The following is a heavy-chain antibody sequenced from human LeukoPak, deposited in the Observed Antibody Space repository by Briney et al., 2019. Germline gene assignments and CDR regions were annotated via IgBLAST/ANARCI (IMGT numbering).Heavy chain of an antibody. CDR2: INPSGGST. CDR3: ARGRESYDISTGYFQYYFDY. J-gene: IGHJ4*02. D-gene: IGHD3-9*01. V-gene: IGHV1-46*03. CDR1: GYTFTSYY. Sequence: ASVKVSCKASGYTFTSYYMHWVRQAPGQGLEWMGIINPSGGSTSYAQKFQGRVTMTRDTSTSTVYMELSSLRSEDTAVYYCARGRESYDISTGYFQYYFDYWGQGTLVTVSS.